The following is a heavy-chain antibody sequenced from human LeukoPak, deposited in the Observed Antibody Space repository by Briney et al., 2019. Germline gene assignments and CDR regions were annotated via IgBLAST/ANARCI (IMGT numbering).Heavy chain of an antibody. CDR3: TRGDDYGANTRLPKYNWFDP. CDR2: IRYDGNNE. Sequence: GGSLRLSCTASGFSISTNAMHWVRQAPGRGLEWVAFIRYDGNNENYADSVKGRFTISRDNSRDTLYLQMNSLRGDDTAVYYCTRGDDYGANTRLPKYNWFDPWGQGTLVTVSS. CDR1: GFSISTNA. J-gene: IGHJ5*02. V-gene: IGHV3-30*02. D-gene: IGHD4-23*01.